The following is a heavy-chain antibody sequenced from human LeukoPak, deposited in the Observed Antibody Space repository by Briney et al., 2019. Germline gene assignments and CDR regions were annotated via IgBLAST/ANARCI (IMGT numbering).Heavy chain of an antibody. D-gene: IGHD3-10*01. V-gene: IGHV4-38-2*02. CDR1: GYSISSGSY. CDR3: ARSGGSGSPFDS. CDR2: VYHSGSA. J-gene: IGHJ4*02. Sequence: SETLSLTCTVSGYSISSGSYWGWIRQPPGKGLEWIGSVYHSGSAYYNPSFKSGFTISVDTSKNQFSLKVNFVTAADTAVYYCARSGGSGSPFDSWGQGTLATVSS.